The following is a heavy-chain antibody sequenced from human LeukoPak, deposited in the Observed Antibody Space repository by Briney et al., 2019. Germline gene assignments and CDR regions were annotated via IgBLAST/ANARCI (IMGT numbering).Heavy chain of an antibody. Sequence: PSETLSLTCTVSGGSISSSSYYWGWIRQPPGKGLEWIGRIYYSGSTYYNPSLNSRVTIPVDTSKNQFSLKLSSVTAADTAVYYCTSPTYKYSGSNRDNTGAFDIWGQGTMVTVSS. J-gene: IGHJ3*02. CDR1: GGSISSSSYY. D-gene: IGHD1-26*01. V-gene: IGHV4-39*01. CDR2: IYYSGST. CDR3: TSPTYKYSGSNRDNTGAFDI.